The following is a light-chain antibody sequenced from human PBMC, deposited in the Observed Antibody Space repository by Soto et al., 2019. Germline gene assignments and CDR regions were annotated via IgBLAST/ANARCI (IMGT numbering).Light chain of an antibody. Sequence: DIQMTQSPSTLSASVGDRVTITCRASQSISSWLAWYQLKPGKAPKLLIYDASTLKSGVPSRFSGSGSGTEFTLTISSLQPDDFATYYCQHYNSYSEAFGQGTKVDIK. V-gene: IGKV1-5*01. CDR2: DAS. CDR1: QSISSW. J-gene: IGKJ1*01. CDR3: QHYNSYSEA.